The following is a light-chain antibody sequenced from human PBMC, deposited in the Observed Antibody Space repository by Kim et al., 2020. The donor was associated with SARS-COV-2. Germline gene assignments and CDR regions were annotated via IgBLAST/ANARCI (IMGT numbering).Light chain of an antibody. CDR2: GAS. V-gene: IGKV3-15*01. CDR1: QSVRSN. CDR3: QHYNAWPLA. J-gene: IGKJ4*01. Sequence: SVSPGERATLSCRASQSVRSNLAWFQQKPGQAPRLLIYGASTRATGVPARFSGSGSGTEFTLTISSLSSEDFAVYYCQHYNAWPLAFGGGTKLEI.